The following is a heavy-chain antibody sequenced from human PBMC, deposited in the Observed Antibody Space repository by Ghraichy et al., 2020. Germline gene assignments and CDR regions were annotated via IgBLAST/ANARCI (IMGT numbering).Heavy chain of an antibody. Sequence: GGSLRLSCAASGFTLSNYWMHWVRHAPGKGLVWVSRINSYGSSTLYADSVKGRFTISRDNAKSTLYLQMNSLRAEDTAVYYCAREYCSGGRCFFGTGGSHFDYWGQGTLVIVSS. CDR2: INSYGSST. V-gene: IGHV3-74*01. CDR1: GFTLSNYW. D-gene: IGHD2-15*01. CDR3: AREYCSGGRCFFGTGGSHFDY. J-gene: IGHJ4*02.